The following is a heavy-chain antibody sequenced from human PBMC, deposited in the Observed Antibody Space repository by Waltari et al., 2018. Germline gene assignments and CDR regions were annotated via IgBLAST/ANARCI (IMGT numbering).Heavy chain of an antibody. CDR3: ARDHYYGSGTYSSFDY. CDR1: GFTFSTCS. CDR2: ITSSSYI. Sequence: EVQLVESGGGLVKPGGSLRLSCAASGFTFSTCSMHWVRQAPGKGLEWVSSITSSSYIYYADSVKGRFTISRDNAKNSLYLQMNSLRAEDTAVYYCARDHYYGSGTYSSFDYWGQGTLVTVSS. D-gene: IGHD3-10*01. V-gene: IGHV3-21*01. J-gene: IGHJ4*02.